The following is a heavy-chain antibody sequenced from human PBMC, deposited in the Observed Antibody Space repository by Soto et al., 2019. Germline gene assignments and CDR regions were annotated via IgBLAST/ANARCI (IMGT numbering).Heavy chain of an antibody. CDR2: INHSGST. V-gene: IGHV4-34*01. D-gene: IGHD2-8*01. Sequence: SETLSLTCAVYGGSFSGYYWSWIRQPPGKGLEWIGEINHSGSTNYNPSLKSRVTISVDTSKNQFSLKLSSVTAADTALYYCARVLGYCTNGVCGTRFDPWGQGTLVTVSS. J-gene: IGHJ5*02. CDR1: GGSFSGYY. CDR3: ARVLGYCTNGVCGTRFDP.